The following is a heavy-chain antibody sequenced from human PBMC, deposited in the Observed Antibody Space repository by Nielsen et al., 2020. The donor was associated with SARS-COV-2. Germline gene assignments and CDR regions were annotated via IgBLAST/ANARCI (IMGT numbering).Heavy chain of an antibody. D-gene: IGHD2-21*02. CDR3: VRTARVLDK. J-gene: IGHJ4*02. CDR2: IRGQVFGGAK. Sequence: GGSLRLSCTTSGFSFGEYGLTWVRQAPGKGLEWVGFIRGQVFGGAKEYAASVKDRFVITRDESKSIMYLEMNSLRAEDTAVYYCVRTARVLDKWGRGTLVTVSS. CDR1: GFSFGEYG. V-gene: IGHV3-49*04.